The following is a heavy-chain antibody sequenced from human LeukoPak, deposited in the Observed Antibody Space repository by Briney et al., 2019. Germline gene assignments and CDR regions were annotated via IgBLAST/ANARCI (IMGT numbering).Heavy chain of an antibody. Sequence: PSETLSLTCTVSGGSISSYYWSWIRQPPGKGLEWIGRIYTSGSTNYNPSLKSRVTMSVDTSKNQFSLKLSSVTAADTAVYYCAREDYYGSGSYSYDYWGQGTPVTVSS. J-gene: IGHJ4*02. CDR2: IYTSGST. V-gene: IGHV4-4*07. CDR3: AREDYYGSGSYSYDY. CDR1: GGSISSYY. D-gene: IGHD3-10*01.